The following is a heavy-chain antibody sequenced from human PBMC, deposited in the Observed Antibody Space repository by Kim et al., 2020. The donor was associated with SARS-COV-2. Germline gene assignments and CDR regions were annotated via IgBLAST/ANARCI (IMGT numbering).Heavy chain of an antibody. CDR3: AHFGFDWLSSL. V-gene: IGHV3-74*01. D-gene: IGHD3-9*01. CDR1: GYIFSHYW. Sequence: GGSLRLSCEGSGYIFSHYWMHWVRQAPGKGLEWVSRISSDGSFTGYAESVKGRFAISRDNAKNTLYLNMNGLRAEDTAVYYCAHFGFDWLSSLWGPGTLVTVSS. J-gene: IGHJ4*02. CDR2: ISSDGSFT.